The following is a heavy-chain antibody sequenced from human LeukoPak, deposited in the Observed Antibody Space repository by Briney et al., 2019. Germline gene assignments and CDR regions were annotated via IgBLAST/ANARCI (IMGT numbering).Heavy chain of an antibody. CDR3: ARVGDFWSRYYTDLDY. V-gene: IGHV1-8*01. J-gene: IGHJ4*02. CDR2: MNPNSGNT. D-gene: IGHD3-3*01. Sequence: ASVKVSCKASGYTFTSYDINWVRQATGQGLEWMGWMNPNSGNTGYAQKFQGRVTMTRNTSISTAYMELSSLRSEDTAVYYCARVGDFWSRYYTDLDYWGQGTLVTVSS. CDR1: GYTFTSYD.